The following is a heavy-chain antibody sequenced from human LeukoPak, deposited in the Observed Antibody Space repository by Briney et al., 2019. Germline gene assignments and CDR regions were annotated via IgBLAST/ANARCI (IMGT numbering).Heavy chain of an antibody. CDR2: IYYIGST. D-gene: IGHD6-13*01. J-gene: IGHJ4*02. CDR3: ARYSSWYVDY. CDR1: GGSISSYY. Sequence: SETLSLTCTVSGGSISSYYWSWTRQPPGKGLEWIGYIYYIGSTNYNPSLKSRVTISVDTSKNQFSLKLSSVTAADTAVYYCARYSSWYVDYWGQGTLVTVSS. V-gene: IGHV4-59*01.